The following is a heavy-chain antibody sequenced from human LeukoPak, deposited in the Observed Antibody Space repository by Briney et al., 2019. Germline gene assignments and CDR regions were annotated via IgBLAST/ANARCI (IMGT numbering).Heavy chain of an antibody. D-gene: IGHD3-22*01. V-gene: IGHV3-9*01. CDR3: AKDMGHRFYYDSSGWLAFDF. CDR2: ICWNSGSI. J-gene: IGHJ3*01. Sequence: GGSLSLSCAASGFPFDDYAMHWLRQAPGKGLEWVSGICWNSGSIGYADSVKGRFTISRDNAKNSLYLQMNSLRAEDTAFYYCAKDMGHRFYYDSSGWLAFDFWGQGTMVTVSS. CDR1: GFPFDDYA.